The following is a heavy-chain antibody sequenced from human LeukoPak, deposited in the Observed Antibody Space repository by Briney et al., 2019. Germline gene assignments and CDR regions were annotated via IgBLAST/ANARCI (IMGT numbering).Heavy chain of an antibody. CDR3: AKDNGYSAYEYYFDY. CDR2: IRYDGSSK. CDR1: GFTFNTYG. D-gene: IGHD5-12*01. Sequence: GGSLRLSCAASGFTFNTYGMYWVRQAPGKGLEWVALIRYDGSSKYYADSVKGQFNISRDNSKNTLYLQMNSLRAEDTAVYYCAKDNGYSAYEYYFDYWGQGNLVTVSS. J-gene: IGHJ4*02. V-gene: IGHV3-30*02.